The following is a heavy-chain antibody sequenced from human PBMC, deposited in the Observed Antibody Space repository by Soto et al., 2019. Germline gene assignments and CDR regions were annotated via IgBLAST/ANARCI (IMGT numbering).Heavy chain of an antibody. D-gene: IGHD3-22*01. V-gene: IGHV2-26*01. Sequence: QVTLKESGPVLVKPTETLTLTCTVSGFSLSNARMGVSWIRQPPGKALEWLAHIFSNDEKSYSTSLKSRLTISKDTSKSQVVLTMTNMDPVDTATYYCARIGDDSSGYYEPVDYWGQGTLVTVSS. J-gene: IGHJ4*02. CDR1: GFSLSNARMG. CDR2: IFSNDEK. CDR3: ARIGDDSSGYYEPVDY.